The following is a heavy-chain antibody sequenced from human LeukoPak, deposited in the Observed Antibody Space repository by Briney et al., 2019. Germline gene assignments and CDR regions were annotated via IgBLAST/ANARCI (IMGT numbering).Heavy chain of an antibody. J-gene: IGHJ4*02. CDR3: ARAHPLWFGETYYDY. CDR1: GGTFSSYA. V-gene: IGHV1-3*03. Sequence: ASVKVSCKASGGTFSSYAISWVRQAPGQGLEWMGWINAGNGNTKYSQEFQGRVTITRDTSASTAYMELSSLRSEDMAVYYCARAHPLWFGETYYDYWGQGTLVTVSS. D-gene: IGHD3-10*01. CDR2: INAGNGNT.